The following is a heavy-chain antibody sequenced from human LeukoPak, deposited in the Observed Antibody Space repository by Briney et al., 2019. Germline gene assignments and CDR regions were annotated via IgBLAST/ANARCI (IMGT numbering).Heavy chain of an antibody. CDR2: ISSSGSTI. V-gene: IGHV3-48*03. Sequence: PGGSLRLSCAASGFTFSSYEMNWVRQAPGKGLEWVSYISSSGSTIYYADSVKGRFTISRDNAKNSLYLQMNSLRAEDTAVYYCARLIVPAAMLDWFDPWGQGTLVTVSS. CDR3: ARLIVPAAMLDWFDP. J-gene: IGHJ5*02. CDR1: GFTFSSYE. D-gene: IGHD2-2*01.